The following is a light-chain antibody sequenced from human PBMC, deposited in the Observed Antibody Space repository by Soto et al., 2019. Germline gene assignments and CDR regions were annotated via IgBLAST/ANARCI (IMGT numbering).Light chain of an antibody. CDR1: QSVSSY. Sequence: EIVLTQSPATLSLSPGERATLSCRASQSVSSYLSWYQQKPGQAPRLLIYDASNRATGIPARFSGSGSGTDFTLTISSLEPEDFATYYCQQYNSYSPLTFGGGTKVDIK. CDR2: DAS. J-gene: IGKJ4*01. V-gene: IGKV3-11*01. CDR3: QQYNSYSPLT.